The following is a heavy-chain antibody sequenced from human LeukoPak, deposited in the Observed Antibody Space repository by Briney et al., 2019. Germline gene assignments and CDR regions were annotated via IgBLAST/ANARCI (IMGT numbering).Heavy chain of an antibody. Sequence: SSVTVSCKASRYTFTSYEINWLRQAPGQGLEWIGWMNPNSGKTDYVQKFQSRVTMTRNTSVSTAYMELSSLRSEDTAVYYCARGRKGSTIFGVVITELYYYYMDVWGKGTTVTVSS. CDR1: RYTFTSYE. CDR2: MNPNSGKT. V-gene: IGHV1-8*01. D-gene: IGHD3-3*01. CDR3: ARGRKGSTIFGVVITELYYYYMDV. J-gene: IGHJ6*03.